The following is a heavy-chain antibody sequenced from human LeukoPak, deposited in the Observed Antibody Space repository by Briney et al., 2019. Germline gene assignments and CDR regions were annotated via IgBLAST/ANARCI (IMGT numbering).Heavy chain of an antibody. CDR2: IKQDGSEK. Sequence: PGGSLRLSCAASGFTFSSYWMSWVRQAPGKGLEWVANIKQDGSEKYYVDSVKGRFTISRDNAKNSLYLQMNSLRAEDTAVYYCARKVTMVRYGMDVWGQGTTVTVSS. CDR1: GFTFSSYW. J-gene: IGHJ6*02. V-gene: IGHV3-7*01. CDR3: ARKVTMVRYGMDV. D-gene: IGHD3-10*01.